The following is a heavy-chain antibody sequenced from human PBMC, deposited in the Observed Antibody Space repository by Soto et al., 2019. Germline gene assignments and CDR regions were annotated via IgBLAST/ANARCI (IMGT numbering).Heavy chain of an antibody. CDR1: GGSISSGDYY. CDR2: IYYSGST. CDR3: ARDDTGGGIAVTGTHPYGMDV. J-gene: IGHJ6*02. Sequence: QVQLQESGPGLVKPSQTLSLTCTVSGGSISSGDYYWSWIRQPPGKGLEWIGYIYYSGSTYYNPSLKSRVPISVHTPKHQLSRKLSSVTHAHTAVYYCARDDTGGGIAVTGTHPYGMDVWGQGTTVTGSS. V-gene: IGHV4-30-4*01. D-gene: IGHD6-19*01.